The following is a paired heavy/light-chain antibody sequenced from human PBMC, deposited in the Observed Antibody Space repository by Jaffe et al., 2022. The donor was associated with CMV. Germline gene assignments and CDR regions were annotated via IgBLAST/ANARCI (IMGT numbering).Heavy chain of an antibody. Sequence: EVQLLESGGGLVQPGGSLRLSCAASGFTFSSYAMSWVRQAPGKGLEWVSAISGSGGSTYYADSVKGRFTISRDNSKNTLYLQMNSLRAEDTAVYYCANGRLKTYYYDSSGYEYFQHWGQGTLVTVSS. V-gene: IGHV3-23*01. CDR2: ISGSGGST. D-gene: IGHD3-22*01. CDR1: GFTFSSYA. J-gene: IGHJ1*01. CDR3: ANGRLKTYYYDSSGYEYFQH.
Light chain of an antibody. J-gene: IGKJ2*01. CDR1: QSISSY. Sequence: DIQMTQSPSSLSASVGDRVTITCRASQSISSYLNWYQQKPGKAPKLLIYAASSLQSGVPSRFSGSGSGTDFTLTISSLQPEDFATYYCQQSYSTPRDTFGQGTKLEIK. CDR3: QQSYSTPRDT. CDR2: AAS. V-gene: IGKV1-39*01.